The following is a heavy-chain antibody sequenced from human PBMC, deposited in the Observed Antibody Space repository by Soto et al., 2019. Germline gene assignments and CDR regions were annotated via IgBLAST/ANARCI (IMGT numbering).Heavy chain of an antibody. J-gene: IGHJ3*02. D-gene: IGHD3-10*01. Sequence: SETLSLTCTGSGCSISSSSYYWGWIRQPPGKGLEWIGSIYYSGSTYYNPSLKSRVTISVDTSKNQFSLKLSSVTAADTAVYYCAKGGSGSYSNAFDIWGQGTMVS. CDR1: GCSISSSSYY. CDR3: AKGGSGSYSNAFDI. CDR2: IYYSGST. V-gene: IGHV4-39*01.